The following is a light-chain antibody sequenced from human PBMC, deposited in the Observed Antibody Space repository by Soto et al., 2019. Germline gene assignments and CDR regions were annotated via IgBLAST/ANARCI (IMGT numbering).Light chain of an antibody. CDR3: QQRSSWPAT. Sequence: DIVMTQSPLSLPVTPGEPASISCRSSQSLLHSNGYNYLDWYLQKPGQSPQLLIYLGSNRASGVPDRFSGSGSGTDFTLKISRVEAEDVGVYYCQQRSSWPATFGPGTKVDIK. CDR2: LGS. CDR1: QSLLHSNGYNY. J-gene: IGKJ3*01. V-gene: IGKV2-28*01.